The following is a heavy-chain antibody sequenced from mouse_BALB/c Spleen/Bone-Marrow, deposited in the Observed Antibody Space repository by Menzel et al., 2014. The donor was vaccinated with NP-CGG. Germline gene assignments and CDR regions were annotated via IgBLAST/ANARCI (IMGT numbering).Heavy chain of an antibody. CDR2: SRNKAKYYTT. J-gene: IGHJ3*01. CDR3: ARDVGYGNYFVY. Sequence: DVMLVESGGGLVQPGDSLRLSCATSGFTFSDFCMEWVRQPPGKRLEWIAASRNKAKYYTTEYSASVKGRFIVSRDTSQSVLYVQMNARRVEDTAIYYCARDVGYGNYFVYWGQGTLVTVSA. D-gene: IGHD2-10*02. V-gene: IGHV7-1*02. CDR1: GFTFSDFC.